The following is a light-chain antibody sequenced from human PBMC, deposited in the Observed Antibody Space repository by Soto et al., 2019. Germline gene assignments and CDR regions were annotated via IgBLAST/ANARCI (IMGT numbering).Light chain of an antibody. CDR3: QQYHNWPPYT. J-gene: IGKJ2*01. V-gene: IGKV3-15*01. CDR2: GAS. CDR1: QSVGSN. Sequence: EIVMTQSPATLSVSPGDSATLSCRASQSVGSNFAWFQQKPGQAPRLLISGASTRATGIPARFSGSGSVTEFTLTISSLQSEDFAVYYCQQYHNWPPYTFGQGTKLEIK.